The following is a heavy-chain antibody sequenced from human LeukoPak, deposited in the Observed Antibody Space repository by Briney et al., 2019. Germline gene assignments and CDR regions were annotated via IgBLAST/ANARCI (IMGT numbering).Heavy chain of an antibody. CDR2: IYYSGST. V-gene: IGHV4-31*03. CDR1: GGSISSGGYY. D-gene: IGHD3-22*01. J-gene: IGHJ4*02. Sequence: PSETLSLTCTVCGGSISSGGYYWSWIRQHPGKCLEWIGYIYYSGSTYYNPSLKSRVTISVDTSKNQFSLKLSSVTAADTAVYYCAKIPRTYYYDSSGWGQGTLVTVSS. CDR3: AKIPRTYYYDSSG.